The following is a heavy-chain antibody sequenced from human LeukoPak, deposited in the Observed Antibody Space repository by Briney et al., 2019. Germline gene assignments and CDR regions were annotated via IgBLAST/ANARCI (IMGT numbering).Heavy chain of an antibody. V-gene: IGHV3-7*03. CDR2: INQIGSEK. CDR1: GFTFSDYW. J-gene: IGHJ4*02. D-gene: IGHD6-13*01. CDR3: TRDGVAAGLYFDY. Sequence: GGSLRPSCAASGFTFSDYWMNWVRQAPGKGLEWVASINQIGSEKYYVDSVRGRFTISRDNAKNSLFLQINSLRAEDTAVYYCTRDGVAAGLYFDYWGQGTLVTVSS.